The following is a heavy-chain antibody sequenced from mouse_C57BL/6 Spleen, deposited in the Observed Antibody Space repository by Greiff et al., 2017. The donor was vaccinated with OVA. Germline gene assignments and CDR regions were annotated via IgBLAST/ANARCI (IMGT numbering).Heavy chain of an antibody. V-gene: IGHV3-6*01. CDR2: ISYDGSN. D-gene: IGHD2-3*01. CDR1: GYSITSGYY. J-gene: IGHJ3*01. CDR3: AREDYDGYPSY. Sequence: EVQLQQSGPGLVKPSQSLSLTCSVTGYSITSGYYWNWIRQFPGNKLEWMGYISYDGSNNYNPSLKNRISITRDTSKNQFFLKLNSVTTEDTATYYCAREDYDGYPSYWGQGTLVTVSA.